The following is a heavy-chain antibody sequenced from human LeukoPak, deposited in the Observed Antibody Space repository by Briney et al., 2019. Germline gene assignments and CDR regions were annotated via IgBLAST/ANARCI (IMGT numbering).Heavy chain of an antibody. J-gene: IGHJ4*01. V-gene: IGHV1-2*02. CDR3: ARVPYYGSWSYPYYFDY. D-gene: IGHD3-10*01. CDR1: GYTSTGYY. Sequence: ASLNVSCKASGYTSTGYYLHGVRPAPGQGLEWMGWINPNGGDTKYAQKFQGRVTMTRDKSISSAYMELDSLTSDDTAVYYCARVPYYGSWSYPYYFDYWGHGTLVTVSS. CDR2: INPNGGDT.